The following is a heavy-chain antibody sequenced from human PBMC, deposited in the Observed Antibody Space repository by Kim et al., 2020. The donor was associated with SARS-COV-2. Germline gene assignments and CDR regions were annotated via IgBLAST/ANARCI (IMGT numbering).Heavy chain of an antibody. Sequence: GESLKISCKGSGYSFTSYWIGWVRQMPGKGLEWMGIIYPGDSDTRYSPSFQGQVTISADKSISTAYLQWSSLKASDTAMYYCARLGGYNWNDYGMDVWGQGTTVTVSS. D-gene: IGHD1-1*01. CDR1: GYSFTSYW. J-gene: IGHJ6*02. CDR3: ARLGGYNWNDYGMDV. V-gene: IGHV5-51*01. CDR2: IYPGDSDT.